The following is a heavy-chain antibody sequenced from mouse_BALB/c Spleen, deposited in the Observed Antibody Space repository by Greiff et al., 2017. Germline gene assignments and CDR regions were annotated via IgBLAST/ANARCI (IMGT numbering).Heavy chain of an antibody. J-gene: IGHJ4*01. CDR1: GYSITSDYA. D-gene: IGHD2-2*01. CDR2: ISYSGST. Sequence: EVMLVESGPGLVKPSQSLSLTCTVTGYSITSDYAWNWIRQFPGNKLEWMGYISYSGSTSYNPSLKSRISITRDTSKNQFFLQLNSVTTEDTATYYCARRGNGYERAMDYWGQGTSVTVSS. CDR3: ARRGNGYERAMDY. V-gene: IGHV3-2*02.